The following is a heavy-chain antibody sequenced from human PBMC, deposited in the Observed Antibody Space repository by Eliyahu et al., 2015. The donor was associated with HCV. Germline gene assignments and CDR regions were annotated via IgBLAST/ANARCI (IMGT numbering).Heavy chain of an antibody. CDR1: GFTXSXYA. J-gene: IGHJ4*02. CDR2: ISGSGGST. D-gene: IGHD3-22*01. Sequence: EVQLLESGGGLVQPGGSLRLSXXAXGFTXSXYAMSWVRXAPGKGLEWVXAISGSGGSTYYADSVKGRFTISRDNSKNTLYLQMNSLRAEDTAVYYCAQMEGSSGYYSFDYWGQGTLVTVSS. CDR3: AQMEGSSGYYSFDY. V-gene: IGHV3-23*01.